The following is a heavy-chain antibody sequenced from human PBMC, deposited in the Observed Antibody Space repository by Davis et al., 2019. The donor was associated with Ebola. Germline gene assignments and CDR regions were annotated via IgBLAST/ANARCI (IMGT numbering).Heavy chain of an antibody. CDR1: GYTFTSYD. J-gene: IGHJ4*02. Sequence: ASVKVSCKASGYTFTSYDINWVRQATGQGLEWMGWMNPNSGDTGYAQEFQGRVTITRDTFISTAYMELSSLRSEDTAVYYCARGMVRGVPSFDYWGQGTLVTVSS. CDR3: ARGMVRGVPSFDY. D-gene: IGHD3-10*01. V-gene: IGHV1-8*03. CDR2: MNPNSGDT.